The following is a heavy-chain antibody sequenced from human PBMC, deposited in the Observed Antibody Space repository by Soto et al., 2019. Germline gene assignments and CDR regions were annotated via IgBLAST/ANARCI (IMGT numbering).Heavy chain of an antibody. V-gene: IGHV4-4*02. CDR1: GGSFTSNNW. CDR2: SYRTGST. Sequence: SETLSLTCAVSGGSFTSNNWWTWVRQPPGQGLEWIGESYRTGSTNYNPSLKSRVTISLDKSENQFSLKVTSLTAADTAVYYCASRDPGTSVDYWGQGTLVTVSS. J-gene: IGHJ4*02. D-gene: IGHD1-7*01. CDR3: ASRDPGTSVDY.